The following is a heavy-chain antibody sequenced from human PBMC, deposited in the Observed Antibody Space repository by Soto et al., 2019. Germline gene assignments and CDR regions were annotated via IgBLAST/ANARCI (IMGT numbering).Heavy chain of an antibody. V-gene: IGHV5-51*01. Sequence: PGESLKISCKGSGYSFTSYWIGWVRQMPGKGLEWMGIIYPGDSDTRYSPSFQGQVTISADKSISTAYLQWSSLKASDTAMYYCARRSCRAKSGGDCYPPFSYYYYGMDVWGQGTTVTVSS. D-gene: IGHD2-21*02. J-gene: IGHJ6*02. CDR3: ARRSCRAKSGGDCYPPFSYYYYGMDV. CDR1: GYSFTSYW. CDR2: IYPGDSDT.